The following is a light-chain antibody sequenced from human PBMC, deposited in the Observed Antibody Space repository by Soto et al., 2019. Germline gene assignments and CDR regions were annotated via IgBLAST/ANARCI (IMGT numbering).Light chain of an antibody. CDR3: QQFNNYRIT. V-gene: IGKV1D-13*01. CDR2: DAS. J-gene: IGKJ3*01. Sequence: AIPLTQSPSSLSASEGDRVTITCRASQGISSALAWYQQKPGKAPKLLIYDASSLESRVPSSFSCSQSGTDFTLTSSTLQPEDFATYHCQQFNNYRITFEHGNKVDIK. CDR1: QGISSA.